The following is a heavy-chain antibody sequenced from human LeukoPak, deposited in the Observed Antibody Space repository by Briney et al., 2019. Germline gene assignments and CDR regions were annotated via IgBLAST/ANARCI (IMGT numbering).Heavy chain of an antibody. D-gene: IGHD3-10*01. Sequence: SETLSLTCAVYIDSFSNYHWNWIRQTPAKGMEWIGEVNESGGTNISPSLRSRVTVLKDTSKNQFSLKLSSVTAADTAVYYCARALLWFGESQFWGQGTLVTVSS. J-gene: IGHJ4*02. CDR3: ARALLWFGESQF. CDR2: VNESGGT. V-gene: IGHV4-34*01. CDR1: IDSFSNYH.